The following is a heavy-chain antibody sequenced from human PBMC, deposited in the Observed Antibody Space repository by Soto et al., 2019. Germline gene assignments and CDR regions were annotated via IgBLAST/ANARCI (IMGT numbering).Heavy chain of an antibody. CDR3: ASPPTNLDYGDDNWFDP. CDR2: INQDGSEK. CDR1: GFTFSRYW. V-gene: IGHV3-7*01. J-gene: IGHJ5*02. Sequence: PGGSLRLSCAASGFTFSRYWMSWVRQAPGKGLEWVANINQDGSEKYYVDSVKGRFTISRDNAKNLLFLQMNSLRVEDTAVYYCASPPTNLDYGDDNWFDPWGQGSLVTSPQ. D-gene: IGHD4-17*01.